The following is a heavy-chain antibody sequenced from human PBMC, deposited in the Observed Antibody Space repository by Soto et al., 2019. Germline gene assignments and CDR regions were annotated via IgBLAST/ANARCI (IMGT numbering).Heavy chain of an antibody. J-gene: IGHJ1*01. D-gene: IGHD3-3*01. CDR1: GYTLTELS. Sequence: ASVKVSCKVSGYTLTELSMHWVRQAPGKGLEWMGGFDPEDGETIYAQKFQGRVTMTEDTSTDTAYMELSSLRSEDTAVYYCATAPLPFSEWLFYFQHWGQGTLVTVSS. CDR3: ATAPLPFSEWLFYFQH. CDR2: FDPEDGET. V-gene: IGHV1-24*01.